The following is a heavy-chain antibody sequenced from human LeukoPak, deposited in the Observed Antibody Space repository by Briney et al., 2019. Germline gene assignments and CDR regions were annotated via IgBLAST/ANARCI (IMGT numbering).Heavy chain of an antibody. CDR1: DGSFSGYY. J-gene: IGHJ4*02. D-gene: IGHD3-3*01. CDR2: INHSGST. CDR3: ARGLNDSWTGENY. V-gene: IGHV4-34*01. Sequence: KSSETLSLTCAVCDGSFSGYYWSWIRRPPGKGLEWIGEINHSGSTNYNPSLKSRVTISLDTSKSQFSLKVRYVTAADTAVYYCARGLNDSWTGENYWGQGTLVTVSS.